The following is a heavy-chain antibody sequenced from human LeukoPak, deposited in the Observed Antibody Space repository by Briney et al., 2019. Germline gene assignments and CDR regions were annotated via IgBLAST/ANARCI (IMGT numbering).Heavy chain of an antibody. V-gene: IGHV1-18*01. D-gene: IGHD3-3*01. CDR1: GYTFTSYG. CDR2: ISAHNGNA. CDR3: ARDLERYYDLEGRSGY. Sequence: GASVKVSCKTSGYTFTSYGINWVRQAPGQGLEWMGRISAHNGNANYAQKFQGRVTMTTDTLATTAYMELRSLGSDDTAVYYCARDLERYYDLEGRSGYWGQGTLVTVSS. J-gene: IGHJ4*02.